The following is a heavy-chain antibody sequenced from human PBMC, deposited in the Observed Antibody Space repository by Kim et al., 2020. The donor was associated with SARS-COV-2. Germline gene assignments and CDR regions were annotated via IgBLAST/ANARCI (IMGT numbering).Heavy chain of an antibody. Sequence: GGSLRLSCAASGFTVSSNYMSWVRQAPGKGLEWVSVIYSGGSTYYADSVKGRFTISRDNSKNTLYLQMNSLRAEDTAVYYCAREGVGATTSGFDYWGQGTLVTVSS. CDR3: AREGVGATTSGFDY. J-gene: IGHJ4*02. CDR2: IYSGGST. CDR1: GFTVSSNY. D-gene: IGHD1-26*01. V-gene: IGHV3-53*01.